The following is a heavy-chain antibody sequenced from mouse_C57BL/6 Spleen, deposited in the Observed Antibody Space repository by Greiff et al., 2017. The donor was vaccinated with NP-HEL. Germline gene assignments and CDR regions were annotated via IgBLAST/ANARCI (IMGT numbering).Heavy chain of an antibody. D-gene: IGHD1-1*01. CDR3: ARDQDYYGSSYFDY. Sequence: EVMLVESEGGLVQPGSSMKLSCTASGFTFSDYYMAWVRQVPEKGLEWVANINYDGSSTYYLDSLKSRFIISRDNAKNILYLQMSSLKSEDTATYYCARDQDYYGSSYFDYWGQGTTLTVSS. CDR2: INYDGSST. CDR1: GFTFSDYY. V-gene: IGHV5-16*01. J-gene: IGHJ2*01.